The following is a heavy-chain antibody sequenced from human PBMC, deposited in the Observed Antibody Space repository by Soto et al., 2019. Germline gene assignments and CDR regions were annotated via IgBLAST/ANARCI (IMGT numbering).Heavy chain of an antibody. V-gene: IGHV4-59*02. CDR1: GGSVSSYY. J-gene: IGHJ5*02. CDR2: IYYSGST. CDR3: AREVQKWDWFDP. D-gene: IGHD2-8*01. Sequence: SETLALTCTVSGGSVSSYYWIWIRQPPGKGLEWIGYIYYSGSTNYNPSLKSRVTISVDTSKNQFSLKLSSVTAADTAVYYCAREVQKWDWFDPWGQGTLVTVSS.